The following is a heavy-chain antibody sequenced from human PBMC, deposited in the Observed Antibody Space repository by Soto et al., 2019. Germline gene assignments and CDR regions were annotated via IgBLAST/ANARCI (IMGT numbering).Heavy chain of an antibody. Sequence: SETLSLTCAVYGGSFSGYYWSWIRQPPGKGLEWIGEINHSGSTNYNPSLKSRVTISVDTSKNQFSLKLSSVTAADTAVYYCARVPQRYDSSGLLDYWGQGTLVTVSS. J-gene: IGHJ4*02. CDR2: INHSGST. CDR3: ARVPQRYDSSGLLDY. D-gene: IGHD3-22*01. CDR1: GGSFSGYY. V-gene: IGHV4-34*01.